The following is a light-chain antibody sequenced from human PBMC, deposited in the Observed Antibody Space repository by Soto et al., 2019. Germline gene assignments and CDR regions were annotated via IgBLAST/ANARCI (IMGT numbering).Light chain of an antibody. V-gene: IGKV1-12*02. Sequence: DIQLIQSPSFMSASVGDSISITCRASQDIGNWLAWYQQKPGKGPKLLIYAASTLQSGVPARFSGSGSGTEFTLTTSSLRPEDFATYFCQQANSLPFTFGRGTRLEI. CDR2: AAS. CDR1: QDIGNW. J-gene: IGKJ2*01. CDR3: QQANSLPFT.